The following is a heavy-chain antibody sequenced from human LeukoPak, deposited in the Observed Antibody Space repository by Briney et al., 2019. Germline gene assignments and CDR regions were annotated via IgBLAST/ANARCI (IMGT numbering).Heavy chain of an antibody. CDR3: ARDESLGDLWSSYFDALDI. D-gene: IGHD3-3*01. CDR2: IKQDGSQK. Sequence: PGGSLRLSCAASGFTVSSNYMSWVRQAPGKVLEWVANIKQDGSQKYYVDSVKGRFTISRDNAKNSLYPQMNSLRAEDTAVYYCARDESLGDLWSSYFDALDIWGQGTMVTVSS. J-gene: IGHJ3*02. V-gene: IGHV3-7*01. CDR1: GFTVSSNY.